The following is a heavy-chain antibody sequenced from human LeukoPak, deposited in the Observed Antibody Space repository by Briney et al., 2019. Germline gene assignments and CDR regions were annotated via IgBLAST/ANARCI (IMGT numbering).Heavy chain of an antibody. D-gene: IGHD2-15*01. J-gene: IGHJ6*03. Sequence: GGSLRLSCAASGFTVSSNYMSWVRQAPGKGLEWVSVIYSGSTIYYADSVKGRFTISRDNAKNSLYLQMNSLRAEDTAVYYCARGDNSVVVVVAATGYMDVWGKGTTVTISS. V-gene: IGHV3-53*01. CDR1: GFTVSSNY. CDR3: ARGDNSVVVVVAATGYMDV. CDR2: IYSGSTI.